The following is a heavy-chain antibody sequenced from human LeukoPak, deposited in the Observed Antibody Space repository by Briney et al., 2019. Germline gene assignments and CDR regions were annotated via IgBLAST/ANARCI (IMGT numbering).Heavy chain of an antibody. D-gene: IGHD5-24*01. CDR1: GYTFTRYG. V-gene: IGHV1-18*04. CDR2: ISAYNGNT. CDR3: ARDHRRGSSGMDV. J-gene: IGHJ6*04. Sequence: ASVKVSCKASGYTFTRYGISWERQAPGQGLEWMGWISAYNGNTNYAQKLQGRVTMTTDTSTSTAYMELRSLRSDDTAVYYCARDHRRGSSGMDVWGKGTTVTVSS.